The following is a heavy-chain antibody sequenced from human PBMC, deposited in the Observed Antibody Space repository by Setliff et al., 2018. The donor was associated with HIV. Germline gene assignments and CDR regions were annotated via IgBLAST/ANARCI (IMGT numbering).Heavy chain of an antibody. V-gene: IGHV4-4*07. D-gene: IGHD5-12*01. Sequence: LSLTCNVSGGSISGYYWSWIRQPAGKGLEWIGRSPYTTYNPSLKSRVTMSLDTSKNQFSLNLRSVTAADTALYYCVRSGCNGNICYDSRGWLDSWGQGTQVTVSS. CDR1: GGSISGYY. CDR2: SPYT. J-gene: IGHJ5*01. CDR3: VRSGCNGNICYDSRGWLDS.